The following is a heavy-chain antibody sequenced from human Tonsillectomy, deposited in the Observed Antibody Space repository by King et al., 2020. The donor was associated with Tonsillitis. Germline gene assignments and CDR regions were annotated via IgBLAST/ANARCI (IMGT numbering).Heavy chain of an antibody. D-gene: IGHD1-1*01. J-gene: IGHJ4*02. CDR3: ARDLMSGDWNDPLGYFDS. CDR2: ISYDGSEK. V-gene: IGHV3-30*04. CDR1: GFTFSNYA. Sequence: VQLVESGGGVVQPGRSLRLSCAASGFTFSNYAMHWVRQAPGKGLEWVAIISYDGSEKYYADSVKGRFTISRDNSKNKMSVQMNSLRAEDTAVYYCARDLMSGDWNDPLGYFDSWGQGALVTVSS.